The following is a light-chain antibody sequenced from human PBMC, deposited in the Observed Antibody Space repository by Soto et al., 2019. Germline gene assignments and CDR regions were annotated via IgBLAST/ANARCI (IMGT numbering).Light chain of an antibody. J-gene: IGLJ1*01. Sequence: QSVLTQPASVSVSPGQSITISCTGTSSDVEIYNFVSWYQQHPGRAPKFVIYEVSKRPSGISNRFSGSKSGNTASLTISGLQPEDEADYYCCSYASNSAYVFGTGTKVTVL. CDR1: SSDVEIYNF. V-gene: IGLV2-23*02. CDR3: CSYASNSAYV. CDR2: EVS.